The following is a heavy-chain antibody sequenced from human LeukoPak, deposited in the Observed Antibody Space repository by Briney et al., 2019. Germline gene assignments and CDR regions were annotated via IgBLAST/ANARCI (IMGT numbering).Heavy chain of an antibody. CDR1: GFTFSSYA. CDR2: ISGSGGST. Sequence: GGSLRLSCAASGFTFSSYAMSWVRQAPGKGLEWVSAISGSGGSTYYADSVKGRFTISRDNSKNTLYLQMNSLRAEDTAVYYCAKDHEVPAAIPSVYYFDYWGQGTLVTVSS. J-gene: IGHJ4*02. CDR3: AKDHEVPAAIPSVYYFDY. V-gene: IGHV3-23*01. D-gene: IGHD2-2*01.